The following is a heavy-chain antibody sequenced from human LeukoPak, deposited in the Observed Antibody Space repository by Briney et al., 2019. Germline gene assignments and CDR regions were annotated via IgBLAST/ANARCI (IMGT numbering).Heavy chain of an antibody. CDR2: INWNGGST. Sequence: GGSLRLSCAASGFTFDDYGMNWVRQAPGKGLEWVSGINWNGGSTGYADSVKGRFTISRDNAKNSLYLQMNSLRAEDTALYYCARKYYDSSGYFFRYYFDCWGQGTLVTVSS. D-gene: IGHD3-22*01. CDR3: ARKYYDSSGYFFRYYFDC. V-gene: IGHV3-20*04. J-gene: IGHJ4*02. CDR1: GFTFDDYG.